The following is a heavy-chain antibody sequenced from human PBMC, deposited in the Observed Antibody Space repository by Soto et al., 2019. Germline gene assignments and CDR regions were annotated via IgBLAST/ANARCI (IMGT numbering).Heavy chain of an antibody. V-gene: IGHV3-33*01. D-gene: IGHD3-16*01. CDR2: IWHDGGNK. J-gene: IGHJ4*02. Sequence: WGSLRLSCAASGFTFVSYGMHWFRHAPCKWRERVAFIWHDGGNKFYAESVKGRFTISRDNSKNTLYLQMTSLSAEDTAMYYCARDGDVNTGFGKDYWGQGTLVTVSS. CDR3: ARDGDVNTGFGKDY. CDR1: GFTFVSYG.